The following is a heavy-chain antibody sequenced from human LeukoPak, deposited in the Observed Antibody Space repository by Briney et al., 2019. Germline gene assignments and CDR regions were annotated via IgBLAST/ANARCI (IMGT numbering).Heavy chain of an antibody. CDR1: GGSIRSSYYY. D-gene: IGHD3-10*01. CDR2: IYDSGST. V-gene: IGHV4-39*01. Sequence: SETLSLTCIVSGGSIRSSYYYWGWIRQPPGKGLEWIGSIYDSGSTYYNPSLKSRVTISVDTSKNQFSLKLNSVTAADTAVYYCARHYGLWGQGTLVTVSS. CDR3: ARHYGL. J-gene: IGHJ4*02.